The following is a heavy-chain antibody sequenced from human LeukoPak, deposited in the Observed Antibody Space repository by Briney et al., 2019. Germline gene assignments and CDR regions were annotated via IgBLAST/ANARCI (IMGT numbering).Heavy chain of an antibody. CDR2: IYTSGST. J-gene: IGHJ4*02. CDR1: GGSFSGYY. CDR3: ARDDSSGWAYFDY. V-gene: IGHV4-4*07. D-gene: IGHD6-19*01. Sequence: SETLSLTCAVYGGSFSGYYWSWIRQPAGKGLEWIGRIYTSGSTNYNPSLKSRVTMSVDTSKNQFSLKLSSVTAADTAVYYCARDDSSGWAYFDYWGQGTLVTVSS.